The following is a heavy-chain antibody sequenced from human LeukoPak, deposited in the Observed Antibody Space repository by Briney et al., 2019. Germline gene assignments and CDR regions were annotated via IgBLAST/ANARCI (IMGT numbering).Heavy chain of an antibody. V-gene: IGHV4-59*01. Sequence: GSLRLSCAASGFTFKNYAMSWIRQPPGKGLEWIGYIYYSGSTNYNPSLKSRVTISVDTSKNQFSLKLSSVTAADTAVYYCARVDSSGYYDFDYWGQGTLVTVSS. CDR2: IYYSGST. D-gene: IGHD3-22*01. CDR1: GFTFKNYA. J-gene: IGHJ4*02. CDR3: ARVDSSGYYDFDY.